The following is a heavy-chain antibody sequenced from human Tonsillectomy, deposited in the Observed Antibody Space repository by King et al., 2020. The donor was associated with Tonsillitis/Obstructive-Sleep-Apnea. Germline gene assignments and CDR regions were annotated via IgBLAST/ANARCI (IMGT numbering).Heavy chain of an antibody. CDR3: ARDPYCSSTRCYASGWFDP. J-gene: IGHJ5*02. D-gene: IGHD2-2*01. Sequence: QLVESGGGLVKPGGSLRLSCAASGFTFSDYYMSWIRQAPGKGLEWVSSISSSSSYTNYADSVKGRFTISRDNAKNSLYLQMNSLRAEDTAVDYCARDPYCSSTRCYASGWFDPWGQGTLVTVSS. V-gene: IGHV3-11*05. CDR2: ISSSSSYT. CDR1: GFTFSDYY.